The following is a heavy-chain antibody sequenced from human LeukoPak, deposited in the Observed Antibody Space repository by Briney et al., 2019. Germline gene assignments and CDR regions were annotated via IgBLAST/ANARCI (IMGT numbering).Heavy chain of an antibody. CDR3: AREGSIAVADR. CDR2: ISSSSSTI. J-gene: IGHJ4*02. CDR1: GFTFSSYS. D-gene: IGHD6-19*01. Sequence: GGSLRLSCAASGFTFSSYSMNWVRQAPGKGLEWDSYISSSSSTIYYADSVKGRFTISRDNAKNSLYLQMNSLRAEDTAVYYCAREGSIAVADRWGQGTLVTVSS. V-gene: IGHV3-48*01.